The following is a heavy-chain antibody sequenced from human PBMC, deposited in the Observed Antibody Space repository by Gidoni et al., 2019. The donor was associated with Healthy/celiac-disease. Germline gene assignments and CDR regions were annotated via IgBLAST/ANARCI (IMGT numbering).Heavy chain of an antibody. Sequence: QVQLVESGGGVVQPGRSLSLSCAASGFTFTSYGMPWVRQAPGKGLEWVAVIAYDGSNKYYADSVKGRFTISRDNSKNTLYLQMNSLRAEDTAVYYCAKEGIFGAYYFDYWGQGTLVTVSS. V-gene: IGHV3-30*18. J-gene: IGHJ4*02. CDR2: IAYDGSNK. D-gene: IGHD3-3*01. CDR1: GFTFTSYG. CDR3: AKEGIFGAYYFDY.